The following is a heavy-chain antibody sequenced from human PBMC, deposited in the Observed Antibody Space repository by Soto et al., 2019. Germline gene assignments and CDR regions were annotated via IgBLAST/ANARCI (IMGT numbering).Heavy chain of an antibody. J-gene: IGHJ4*02. CDR2: ISGSGGST. CDR1: GFTFSSYA. D-gene: IGHD3-3*01. Sequence: GGSLRLSCAASGFTFSSYAMSWVRQAPGKGLEWVSAISGSGGSTYYADSVKGRFTISRDNSKNTLYLQMNSLRAEDTAVYYCAKAWAIFGVVTQFDYWGQGTLVTVSS. V-gene: IGHV3-23*01. CDR3: AKAWAIFGVVTQFDY.